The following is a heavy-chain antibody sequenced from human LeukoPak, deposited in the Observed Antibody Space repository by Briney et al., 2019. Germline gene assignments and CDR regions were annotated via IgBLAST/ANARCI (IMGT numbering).Heavy chain of an antibody. CDR1: GFTFSSHA. CDR3: ATAAYGDYVNWFDP. J-gene: IGHJ5*02. CDR2: IGGIGAST. V-gene: IGHV3-23*01. Sequence: GGSLRLSCAASGFTFSSHAMTWVRQTPGKGLEWVSSIGGIGASTYYADSVKGRFTISRDNSKNTLYLQVNSLRAEDTALYYCATAAYGDYVNWFDPWGQGILVIVSS. D-gene: IGHD4-17*01.